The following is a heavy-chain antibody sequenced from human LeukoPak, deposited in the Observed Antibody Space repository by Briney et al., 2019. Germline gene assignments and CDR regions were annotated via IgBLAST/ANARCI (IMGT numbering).Heavy chain of an antibody. D-gene: IGHD3-10*01. CDR3: ARTGFYGSGSYLFDY. CDR2: IYYSGST. Sequence: SVTLSLTCSVSGGSIRNYFWSWIRQPAGKRLEWIGSIYYSGSTYYNPSLKSRVTISVDTSKNQFSLKLSSVTAADTAVYYCARTGFYGSGSYLFDYWGQGTLVTVSS. CDR1: GGSIRNYF. J-gene: IGHJ4*02. V-gene: IGHV4-59*05.